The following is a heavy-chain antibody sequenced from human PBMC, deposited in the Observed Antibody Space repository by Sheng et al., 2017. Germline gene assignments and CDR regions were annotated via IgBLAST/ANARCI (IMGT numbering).Heavy chain of an antibody. Sequence: QVQLVESGGGVVQPGRSLRLSCAASGFTFSSYAMHWVRQAPGKGLEWVAVISYDGSNKYYADSVKGRFTISRDNSKNTLYLQMNSLRAEDTAVYYCARDGGESYCGGDWGRLCYYYGMDVWGQGTTVTVSS. CDR2: ISYDGSNK. D-gene: IGHD2-21*02. CDR1: GFTFSSYA. V-gene: IGHV3-30*04. J-gene: IGHJ6*02. CDR3: ARDGGESYCGGDWGRLCYYYGMDV.